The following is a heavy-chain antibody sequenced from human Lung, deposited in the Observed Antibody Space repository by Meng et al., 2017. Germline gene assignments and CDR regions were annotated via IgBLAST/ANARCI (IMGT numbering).Heavy chain of an antibody. CDR3: ARGRVVVAATPSDY. D-gene: IGHD2-15*01. V-gene: IGHV3-21*01. Sequence: EVQLVESGGGLVKPGGCLRLSCAASGFTFSSYSMNWVRQAPGKGLEWVSSISSSSTYADSVKGRFTISRDNAKNSLYLQMNSLRAEDTAVYYCARGRVVVAATPSDYWGQGTLVTVSS. CDR2: ISSSST. CDR1: GFTFSSYS. J-gene: IGHJ4*02.